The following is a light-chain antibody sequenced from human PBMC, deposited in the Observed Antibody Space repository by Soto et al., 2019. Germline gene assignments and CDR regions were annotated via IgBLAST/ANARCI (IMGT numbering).Light chain of an antibody. J-gene: IGKJ4*01. CDR3: QQRSKT. CDR1: QSVSSY. Sequence: EIVLTQSPATLSLSPGERATLSCRASQSVSSYLVWYQQKPGQAPRLLIYDASNRATGIPARFSGSGSGTDFTLTISSLEPEDFAVYYCQQRSKTFGGGTKVDIK. CDR2: DAS. V-gene: IGKV3-11*01.